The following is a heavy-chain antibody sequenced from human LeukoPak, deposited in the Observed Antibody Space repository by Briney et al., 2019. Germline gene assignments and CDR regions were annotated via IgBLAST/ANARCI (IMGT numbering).Heavy chain of an antibody. J-gene: IGHJ2*01. V-gene: IGHV4-59*01. D-gene: IGHD3-16*02. CDR2: IYYSGST. Sequence: TSETLSLTCAVSGGSISSYYWSWIRQPPGKGLEWIGYIYYSGSTNYNPSLKSRVTISVDTSKNQFSLKLSSVTAADTAVYYCARSLYDYVWGSYRPDWYFDLWGRGTLVTVSS. CDR3: ARSLYDYVWGSYRPDWYFDL. CDR1: GGSISSYY.